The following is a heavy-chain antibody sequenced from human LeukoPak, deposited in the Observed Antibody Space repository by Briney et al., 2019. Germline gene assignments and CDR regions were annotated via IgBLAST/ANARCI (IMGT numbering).Heavy chain of an antibody. J-gene: IGHJ4*02. D-gene: IGHD6-19*01. CDR2: INTNTGNP. CDR1: GYSFTIYA. V-gene: IGHV7-4-1*02. Sequence: ASVKVSCTASGYSFTIYAMNWVRQAPGQGLEWMGWINTNTGNPTYAQGFTGRCVFSLDTSVSTAYLQISSLKAEDTAVYSCARVAEYSSGWYDPFDYWGQGTLVTVSS. CDR3: ARVAEYSSGWYDPFDY.